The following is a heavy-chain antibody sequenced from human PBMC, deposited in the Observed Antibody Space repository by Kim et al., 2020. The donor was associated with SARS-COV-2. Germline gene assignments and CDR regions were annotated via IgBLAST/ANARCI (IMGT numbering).Heavy chain of an antibody. D-gene: IGHD3-22*01. V-gene: IGHV3-9*01. Sequence: DSVKGRFTISRDNAKNSLYLQMNSLRAEDTALYYCAKSGSSGYYLDWFDPWGQGTLVTVSS. CDR3: AKSGSSGYYLDWFDP. J-gene: IGHJ5*02.